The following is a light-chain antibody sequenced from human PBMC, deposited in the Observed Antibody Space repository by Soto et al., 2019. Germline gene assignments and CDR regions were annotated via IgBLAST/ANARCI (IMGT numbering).Light chain of an antibody. V-gene: IGKV3D-20*02. Sequence: EIVLTQSPGTLSLSPWERATLSCRTSQSVTSSYLAWYQQKPGQAPRLLIYRASSRATGIPDRFSGSGSGTDFTLTISSLEPEDFAVYYCHQRTNWPITFGQGTRLEIK. J-gene: IGKJ5*01. CDR2: RAS. CDR1: QSVTSSY. CDR3: HQRTNWPIT.